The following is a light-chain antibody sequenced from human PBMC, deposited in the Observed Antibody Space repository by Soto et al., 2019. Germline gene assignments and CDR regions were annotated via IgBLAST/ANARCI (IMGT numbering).Light chain of an antibody. CDR1: SSNIGSNS. CDR3: AAWDGSLNLYV. CDR2: TNN. J-gene: IGLJ1*01. Sequence: QSLLTQPPSASGTPGQRVTISCSGSSSNIGSNSVNWYQHLPGTAPKLLIYTNNQRPSGAPDRFSGAKSGTSASLASSGLQSEEEGDYDGAAWDGSLNLYVFGTGTKVTVL. V-gene: IGLV1-44*01.